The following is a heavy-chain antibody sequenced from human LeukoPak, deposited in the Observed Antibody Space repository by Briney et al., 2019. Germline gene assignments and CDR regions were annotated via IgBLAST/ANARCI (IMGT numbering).Heavy chain of an antibody. D-gene: IGHD1-14*01. CDR1: GFIFSSYA. CDR2: ISGGGGST. V-gene: IGHV3-23*01. J-gene: IGHJ4*02. Sequence: GGSLRLSCAASGFIFSSYAMSWVRQAPGKGLEWVSAISGGGGSTYYADSAKGRFTISRDNSKNTLYLQMNSLRAEDTAVYYCAKDWASGNYFDYWGQGTLVTVSS. CDR3: AKDWASGNYFDY.